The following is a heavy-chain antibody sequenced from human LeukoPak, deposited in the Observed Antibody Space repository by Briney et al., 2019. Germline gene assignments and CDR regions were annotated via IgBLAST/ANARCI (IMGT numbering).Heavy chain of an antibody. D-gene: IGHD4-11*01. J-gene: IGHJ6*03. CDR3: ARGDSNSLEYLYYMDV. Sequence: PSETLSLTCTVYGGSFSSYFWSWIRQSPGKGLEWIGEINYTGTTNSNPSLGSRLTISIDSSKNQFSLKLTSVTAADTGVYYCARGDSNSLEYLYYMDVWGKGTTVTVSS. CDR2: INYTGTT. V-gene: IGHV4-34*01. CDR1: GGSFSSYF.